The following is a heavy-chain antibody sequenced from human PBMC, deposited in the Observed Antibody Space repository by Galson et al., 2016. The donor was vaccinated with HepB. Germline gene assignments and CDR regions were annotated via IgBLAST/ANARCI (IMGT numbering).Heavy chain of an antibody. Sequence: SLRLSCAASGLPFSSYAMSWVRQAPGKGLAWVSTIRGAGTASYAYSVKGRFTISRDNSKNTLDLQMDSLIVEDTALYFCFRVPRYYADYSSGVGDCWGQGTLLTVSS. D-gene: IGHD4-17*01. CDR1: GLPFSSYA. CDR3: FRVPRYYADYSSGVGDC. CDR2: IRGAGTA. J-gene: IGHJ4*02. V-gene: IGHV3-23*01.